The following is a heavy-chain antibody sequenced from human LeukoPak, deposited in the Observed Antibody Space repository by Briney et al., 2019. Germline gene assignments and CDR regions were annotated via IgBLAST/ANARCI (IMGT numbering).Heavy chain of an antibody. D-gene: IGHD4-17*01. J-gene: IGHJ4*02. CDR2: INHSGST. CDR3: ARGRYGDYGY. Sequence: SESLSLTCAVYGGSFSGYYWSWIRQPPGKGLEWIGEINHSGSTNYNQSLKSRVTISVDTSKNQFSLKLSSVTAADTAVYYCARGRYGDYGYWGQGTLVTVSS. V-gene: IGHV4-34*01. CDR1: GGSFSGYY.